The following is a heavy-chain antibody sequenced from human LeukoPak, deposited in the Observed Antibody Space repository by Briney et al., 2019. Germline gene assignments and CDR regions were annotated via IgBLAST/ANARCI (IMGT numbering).Heavy chain of an antibody. CDR1: GGSISSGGYH. Sequence: SETLSLTCTVSGGSISSGGYHWSWIRQPPGKGLEWIGYIYHSGSTYYNPSLKSRVTISVDRSKNQFSLKLSSVTAADTAVYYCARDHHSGYVFDYWGQGTLVTVSS. J-gene: IGHJ4*02. CDR2: IYHSGST. V-gene: IGHV4-30-2*01. CDR3: ARDHHSGYVFDY. D-gene: IGHD5-12*01.